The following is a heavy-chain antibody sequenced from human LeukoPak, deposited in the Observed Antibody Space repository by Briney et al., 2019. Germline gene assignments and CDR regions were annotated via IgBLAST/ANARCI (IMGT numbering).Heavy chain of an antibody. Sequence: GESLKISCKGSGYSLTSYWIGWVGQMLGKDLDWMRIIYPGDSDTRYSPSFQGQVTISADKSISTAYLQWSSLKASDTAMYYCARIYSGSYYHGMDVWGQGTTVTVSS. CDR2: IYPGDSDT. J-gene: IGHJ6*02. CDR1: GYSLTSYW. D-gene: IGHD1-26*01. V-gene: IGHV5-51*01. CDR3: ARIYSGSYYHGMDV.